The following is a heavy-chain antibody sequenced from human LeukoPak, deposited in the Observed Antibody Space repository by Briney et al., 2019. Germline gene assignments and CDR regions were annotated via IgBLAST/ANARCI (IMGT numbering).Heavy chain of an antibody. CDR2: ISGSADTA. Sequence: GGSLRLSCAASGFTFSTYEINWVRQAPGKGLEWISYISGSADTAYYADSVKGRFTMSRDNARNSLYLQMNSLRAEDTAVYYCASRFDYWGQETLVTVSS. V-gene: IGHV3-48*03. J-gene: IGHJ4*02. CDR3: ASRFDY. CDR1: GFTFSTYE.